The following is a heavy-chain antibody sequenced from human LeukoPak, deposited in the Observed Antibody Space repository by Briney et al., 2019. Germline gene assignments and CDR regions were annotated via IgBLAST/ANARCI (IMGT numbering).Heavy chain of an antibody. CDR1: GFTFSTYW. CDR3: ARPNSLDSSGYYHYFDY. CDR2: INQDGSGE. V-gene: IGHV3-7*01. D-gene: IGHD3-22*01. Sequence: GGSLRLSCAASGFTFSTYWMAWVRQAPGKGLEWVANINQDGSGEYYVDSVRGRFTISRDNAKNSLYLQMNSLRAEDTAVYYCARPNSLDSSGYYHYFDYWGQGTLVTVSS. J-gene: IGHJ4*02.